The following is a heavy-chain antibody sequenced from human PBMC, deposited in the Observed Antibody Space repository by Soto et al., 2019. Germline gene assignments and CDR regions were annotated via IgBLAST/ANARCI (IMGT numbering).Heavy chain of an antibody. Sequence: GGSLRLSCAASGFTFRSYAMSWVRQAPGKGLEWVSAISGSGGSTYYADSVKGRFTISRDNSKNTLYLQMNSLRAEDTAVYYCPPYYDILTGYKTGYWGQGTLVTVSS. CDR2: ISGSGGST. CDR1: GFTFRSYA. D-gene: IGHD3-9*01. CDR3: PPYYDILTGYKTGY. J-gene: IGHJ4*02. V-gene: IGHV3-23*01.